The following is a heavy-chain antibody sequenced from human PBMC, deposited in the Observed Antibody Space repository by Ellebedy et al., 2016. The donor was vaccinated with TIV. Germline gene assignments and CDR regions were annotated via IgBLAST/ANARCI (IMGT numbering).Heavy chain of an antibody. J-gene: IGHJ4*02. CDR2: ISGSGGST. CDR1: GFTFSSYA. CDR3: ARFSGSRHQILEYYFDY. V-gene: IGHV3-23*01. Sequence: GESLKISXAASGFTFSSYAMSWVRQAPGKGLEWVSAISGSGGSTYYADSVKGRFTISRDNSKNTLYLQMNSLRAEDTAVYYCARFSGSRHQILEYYFDYWGQGTLVTVSS. D-gene: IGHD1-26*01.